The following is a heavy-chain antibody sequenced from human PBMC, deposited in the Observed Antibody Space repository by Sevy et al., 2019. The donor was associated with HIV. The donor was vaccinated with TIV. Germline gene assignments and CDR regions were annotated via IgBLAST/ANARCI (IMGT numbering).Heavy chain of an antibody. CDR1: GFTFSSYW. Sequence: GGSLRLSCAASGFTFSSYWMSWVRQAPGKGLEWVANIKKDGSEKYYVDSVKGRFTISRDNAKNSLYLQMNSLRAEDTAVYYCARKDYYDRGAFYYWGQGTLVTVSS. V-gene: IGHV3-7*03. CDR3: ARKDYYDRGAFYY. D-gene: IGHD3-22*01. CDR2: IKKDGSEK. J-gene: IGHJ4*02.